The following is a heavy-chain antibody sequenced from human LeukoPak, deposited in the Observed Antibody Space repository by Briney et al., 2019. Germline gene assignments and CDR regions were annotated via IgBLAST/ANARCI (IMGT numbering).Heavy chain of an antibody. D-gene: IGHD3-16*02. CDR1: GFTFSDYY. Sequence: PGGSLRPSCAASGFTFSDYYMSWIRQAPGKGLEWVSYISSSGSTIYYADSVKGRFTISRDNAKNSLYLQMNSLRAEDTAVYYCARDVWGSYPPKDFDYWGQGTLVTVSS. CDR2: ISSSGSTI. CDR3: ARDVWGSYPPKDFDY. J-gene: IGHJ4*02. V-gene: IGHV3-11*01.